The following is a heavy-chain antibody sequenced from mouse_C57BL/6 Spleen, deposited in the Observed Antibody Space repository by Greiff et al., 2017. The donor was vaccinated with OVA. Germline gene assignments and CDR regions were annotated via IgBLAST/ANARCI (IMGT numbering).Heavy chain of an antibody. CDR2: IYPRSGNT. Sequence: QVQLQQSGAELARPGASVKLSCKASGYTFTSYGISWVKQRTGQGLEWIGEIYPRSGNTYYNEKYKGKATLTADKSSSTAYMELRSLTSEDSAVYFCAGWLRPYAMDYWGQGTSVTVSS. D-gene: IGHD2-2*01. V-gene: IGHV1-81*01. CDR3: AGWLRPYAMDY. J-gene: IGHJ4*01. CDR1: GYTFTSYG.